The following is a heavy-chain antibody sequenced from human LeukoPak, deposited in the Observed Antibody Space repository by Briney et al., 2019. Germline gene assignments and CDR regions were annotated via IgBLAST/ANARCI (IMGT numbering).Heavy chain of an antibody. CDR1: GFTFSNYA. CDR3: AKPTSSLAAAGFYC. Sequence: GGSLRLSCAASGFTFSNYAMSWVRQAPGKGLEWVSSISSSGGSTFYADSVKGRFTISRDKSKNTLHLQMNSLKAEDTAVYYCAKPTSSLAAAGFYCWGQGTLVTVSS. D-gene: IGHD6-13*01. CDR2: ISSSGGST. V-gene: IGHV3-23*01. J-gene: IGHJ4*02.